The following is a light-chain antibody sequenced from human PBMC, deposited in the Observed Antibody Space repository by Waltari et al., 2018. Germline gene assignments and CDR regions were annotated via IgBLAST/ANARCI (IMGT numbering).Light chain of an antibody. CDR2: QDS. CDR1: KLGDKY. Sequence: SYELTQPPSVSVSPGQTASITCSGDKLGDKYACWYQQKPGQSPVLVIYQDSKRRSGIPRRVSGSNSGNTATLTISGTQAMDEADYYCQAWDSSTVVFGGGTKLTVL. V-gene: IGLV3-1*01. CDR3: QAWDSSTVV. J-gene: IGLJ2*01.